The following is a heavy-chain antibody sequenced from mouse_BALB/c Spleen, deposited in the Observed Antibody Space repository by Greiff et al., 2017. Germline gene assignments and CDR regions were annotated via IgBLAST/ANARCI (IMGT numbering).Heavy chain of an antibody. Sequence: VQLQQSGPGLVAPSQSLSITCTVSGFSLTSYGVHWVRQPPGKGLEWLGVIWAGGSTNYNPALMSRLSISKDNSKSQVFLKMNSLQTDDTAMYYCARDTVITRGDYAMDYWGQGTSVTVSS. D-gene: IGHD2-4*01. CDR2: IWAGGST. CDR1: GFSLTSYG. CDR3: ARDTVITRGDYAMDY. V-gene: IGHV2-9*02. J-gene: IGHJ4*01.